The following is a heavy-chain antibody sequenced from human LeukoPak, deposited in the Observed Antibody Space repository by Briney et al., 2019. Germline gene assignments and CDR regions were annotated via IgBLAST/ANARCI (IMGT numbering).Heavy chain of an antibody. D-gene: IGHD6-19*01. CDR1: GGSISSSSYY. CDR2: IYYSGST. Sequence: SETLSLTCTVSGGSISSSSYYWGWLRQPPGKGLEWIGSIYYSGSTYYNPSLKSRVTISVDTSKNQFSLKLSSVTAADTAVYYYAREYSSGWYSDYWGQGTLVTVSS. J-gene: IGHJ4*02. V-gene: IGHV4-39*02. CDR3: AREYSSGWYSDY.